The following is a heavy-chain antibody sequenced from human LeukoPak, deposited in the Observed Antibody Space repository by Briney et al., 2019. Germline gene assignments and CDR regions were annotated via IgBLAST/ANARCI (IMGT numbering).Heavy chain of an antibody. CDR2: IAHDGTR. D-gene: IGHD3-3*01. J-gene: IGHJ4*02. V-gene: IGHV4-4*02. Sequence: SETLSLTCGLSGGSIDSTYYWSWVRQAPGKGLEWIGEIAHDGTRNYNPSLRSRVAMSFDRANNYFSLSLTAVTAADTALYYCTRENRHFCPFALWGQGVMVTVSS. CDR3: TRENRHFCPFAL. CDR1: GGSIDSTYY.